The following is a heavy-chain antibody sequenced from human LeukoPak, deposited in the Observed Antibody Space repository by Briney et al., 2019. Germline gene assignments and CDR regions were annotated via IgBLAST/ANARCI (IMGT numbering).Heavy chain of an antibody. V-gene: IGHV3-30*02. CDR2: IRYDGGNK. J-gene: IGHJ4*02. Sequence: GGSLRLSCAASGFTFSSYWMHWVRQAPGKGLEWVAFIRYDGGNKYYADSVKGRFTISRDNSKNTLYLQMNSLRAEDTAVYYCAKDLSGSPRPTPYWGQGTLVTVSS. D-gene: IGHD3-10*01. CDR1: GFTFSSYW. CDR3: AKDLSGSPRPTPY.